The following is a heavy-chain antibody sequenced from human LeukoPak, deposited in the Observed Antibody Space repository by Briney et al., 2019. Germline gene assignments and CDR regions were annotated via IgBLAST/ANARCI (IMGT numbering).Heavy chain of an antibody. V-gene: IGHV3-33*08. Sequence: GGSLRLSCAASGFTFSSYGMHWVRQAPGKGLEWVAVIWYGGSNKYYADSVKGRFTISRDNSKNTLYLQMNSLRAEDTAVYYCARDQRKETTNNWFDPWGQGTLVTVSS. CDR1: GFTFSSYG. CDR3: ARDQRKETTNNWFDP. D-gene: IGHD4-11*01. J-gene: IGHJ5*02. CDR2: IWYGGSNK.